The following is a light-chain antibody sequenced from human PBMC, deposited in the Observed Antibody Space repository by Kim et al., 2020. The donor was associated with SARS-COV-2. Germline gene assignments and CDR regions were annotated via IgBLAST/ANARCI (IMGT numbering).Light chain of an antibody. Sequence: GQSGTISCTGTRTDVVGYNSISWYQQHPGKAPKRIIFEVIKRPSGVPGRFSGSKSGNTASLTVSGLQAEDEADYYCSSFAGSNNYVFGTGTKVTVL. CDR3: SSFAGSNNYV. V-gene: IGLV2-8*01. CDR2: EVI. J-gene: IGLJ1*01. CDR1: RTDVVGYNS.